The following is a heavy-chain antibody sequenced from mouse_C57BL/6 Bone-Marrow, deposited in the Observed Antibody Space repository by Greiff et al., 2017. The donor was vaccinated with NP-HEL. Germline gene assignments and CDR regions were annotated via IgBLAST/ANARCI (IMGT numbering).Heavy chain of an antibody. V-gene: IGHV1-85*01. CDR3: ARSSTVVDWYFDV. J-gene: IGHJ1*03. CDR2: IYPRDGST. CDR1: GYTFTSYD. Sequence: VMLVESGPELVKPGASVKLSCKASGYTFTSYDINWVKQRPGQGLEWIGWIYPRDGSTKYNEKFKGKATLTVDTSSSTAYMELHSLTSEDSAVYFCARSSTVVDWYFDVWGTGTTVTVSS. D-gene: IGHD1-1*01.